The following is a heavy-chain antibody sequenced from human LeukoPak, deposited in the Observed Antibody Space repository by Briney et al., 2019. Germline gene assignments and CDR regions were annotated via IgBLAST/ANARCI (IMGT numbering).Heavy chain of an antibody. CDR2: IYHSGST. CDR1: GGSISSSNR. J-gene: IGHJ4*02. D-gene: IGHD1-26*01. Sequence: AGTLCLTCAVSGGSISSSNRWSGVRQPPGKGLGWFGEIYHSGSTNYNPSLKSRVTISVDKSKNQFSLKLSSVTAADTAVYYCARDLDGRVGASLYYWGQGTLVTVSS. V-gene: IGHV4-4*02. CDR3: ARDLDGRVGASLYY.